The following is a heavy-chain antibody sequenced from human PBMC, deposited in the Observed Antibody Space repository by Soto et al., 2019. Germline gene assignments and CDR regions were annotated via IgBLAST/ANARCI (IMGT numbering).Heavy chain of an antibody. CDR2: ISQSGSNT. CDR1: GVSFSDKY. Sequence: QVQLVESGGGLVQPGGSLRRSCAASGVSFSDKYMSWIRQAPGKGMESVSLISQSGSNTYYADSVKGLFAVARDNAKNSLYLQMSSLRVEDTAIYYCATGGWLDYWGAGALVTVSS. CDR3: ATGGWLDY. D-gene: IGHD3-22*01. V-gene: IGHV3-11*01. J-gene: IGHJ4*02.